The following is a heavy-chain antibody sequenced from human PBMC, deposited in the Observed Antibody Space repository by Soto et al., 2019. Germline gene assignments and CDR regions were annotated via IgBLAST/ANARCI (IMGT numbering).Heavy chain of an antibody. V-gene: IGHV4-34*01. Sequence: SETLSLTCAVYGGSFSGYYWSWIRQPPGKGLEWIGEINHSGSTNYNPSLKSRVTISVDTSKNQFSLKLSSVTAADTAVYYCARAIASGYSSSWYRPWGQGTLVTVSS. CDR2: INHSGST. CDR3: ARAIASGYSSSWYRP. CDR1: GGSFSGYY. D-gene: IGHD6-13*01. J-gene: IGHJ5*02.